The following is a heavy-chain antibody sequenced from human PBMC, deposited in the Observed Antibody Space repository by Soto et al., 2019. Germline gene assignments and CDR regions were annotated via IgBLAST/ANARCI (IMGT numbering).Heavy chain of an antibody. J-gene: IGHJ2*01. CDR1: GFTFDDFA. V-gene: IGHV3-23*04. CDR3: AKDFLDIVSTSWYFDL. Sequence: EAQLVESGGGLIQPGGSLRLSCAVSGFTFDDFAMHWVRQAPGKGLEWVSAINGVGGRTFYSDSVRGRFTISRDNSKNRLYLQMNSLRAEDTAEYFCAKDFLDIVSTSWYFDLWGRGTLVTVSS. D-gene: IGHD5-12*01. CDR2: INGVGGRT.